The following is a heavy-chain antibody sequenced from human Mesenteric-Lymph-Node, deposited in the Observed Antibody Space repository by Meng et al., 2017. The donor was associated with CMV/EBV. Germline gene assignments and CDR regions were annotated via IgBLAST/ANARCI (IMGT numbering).Heavy chain of an antibody. V-gene: IGHV4-39*07. CDR3: ARRLNGADAFDI. Sequence: GSLRLSCTVSGGSITSSSYYWGWIRPSPGKGLDWIGNIYYGGNTYYNPSLKSRVSISLGTSHNMFSLNLRSVTAADTAVYYCARRLNGADAFDIWGQGTMVTVSS. CDR2: IYYGGNT. D-gene: IGHD7-27*01. CDR1: GGSITSSSYY. J-gene: IGHJ3*02.